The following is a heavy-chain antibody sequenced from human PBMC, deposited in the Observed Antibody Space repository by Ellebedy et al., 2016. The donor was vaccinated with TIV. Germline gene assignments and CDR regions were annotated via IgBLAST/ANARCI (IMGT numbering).Heavy chain of an antibody. Sequence: SVKVSXKASRGTFSNSAISWVRQAPGQGLEWVGGIIPLFGTPTYAQKFQGRVTITADESTTTVYMDLSSLRSDDTAVYYCATLYRGHFSSGLHYWGQGTLVTVSS. CDR2: IIPLFGTP. D-gene: IGHD3-10*01. CDR3: ATLYRGHFSSGLHY. V-gene: IGHV1-69*13. CDR1: RGTFSNSA. J-gene: IGHJ4*02.